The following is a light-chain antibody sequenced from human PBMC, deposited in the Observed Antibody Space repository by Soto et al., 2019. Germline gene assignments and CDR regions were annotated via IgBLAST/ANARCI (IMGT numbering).Light chain of an antibody. CDR2: DAS. Sequence: DIQMTQSPSTLSASVGDRVTITCRSSQTISNWLAWYQQKPGKAPKVLIFDASTLDGGVPSRFSGRRSGTDFTLTISSLQPRDFATYYCQQYNTYPLPFGGGTKVDIK. CDR3: QQYNTYPLP. J-gene: IGKJ4*01. CDR1: QTISNW. V-gene: IGKV1-5*01.